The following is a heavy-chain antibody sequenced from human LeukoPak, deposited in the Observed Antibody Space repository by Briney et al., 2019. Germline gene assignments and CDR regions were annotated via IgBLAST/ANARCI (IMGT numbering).Heavy chain of an antibody. CDR2: MYLSGTT. Sequence: PSETLSLTCTVSGGSVSSGSYYWSWIRQPPGTGLEWIGEMYLSGTTHSNPSVKSRVTISIDKSKNQFFLNLSSVTAADTAVYYCAGLVGRYSSGLYYYYFDYWGQGTLVTVSS. CDR3: AGLVGRYSSGLYYYYFDY. V-gene: IGHV4-61*01. D-gene: IGHD3-22*01. CDR1: GGSVSSGSYY. J-gene: IGHJ4*02.